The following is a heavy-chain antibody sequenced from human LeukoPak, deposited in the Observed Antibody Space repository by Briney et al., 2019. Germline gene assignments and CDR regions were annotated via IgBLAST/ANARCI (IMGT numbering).Heavy chain of an antibody. D-gene: IGHD3-10*01. CDR2: INAGNGNT. CDR1: GYTFTSYA. Sequence: ASVKVSCKASGYTFTSYAMHWVRQAPGQRLEWMGWINAGNGNTKYPQKFQGRVTITRDTSASTAYMELSSLRSEDTAVYYCARDGPLWFGEFYFDYWGQGTLVTVSS. J-gene: IGHJ4*02. V-gene: IGHV1-3*01. CDR3: ARDGPLWFGEFYFDY.